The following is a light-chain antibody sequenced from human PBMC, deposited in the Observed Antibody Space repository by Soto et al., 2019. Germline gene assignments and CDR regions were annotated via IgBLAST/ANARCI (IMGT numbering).Light chain of an antibody. J-gene: IGLJ1*01. CDR1: NTDFGNNNL. CDR2: EAS. CDR3: SSYTSSSSYV. V-gene: IGLV2-23*01. Sequence: SALTQPASVSGSPGQSITISCTGNNTDFGNNNLVSWFQQHPGKAPKLLIYEASRRSSGVSKRFSGSKSGNTASLTISALEAEDEADYHCSSYTSSSSYVFGTGTKVTVL.